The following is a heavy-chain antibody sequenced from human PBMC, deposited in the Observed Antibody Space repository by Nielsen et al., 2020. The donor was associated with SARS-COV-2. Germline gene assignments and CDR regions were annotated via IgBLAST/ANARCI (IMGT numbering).Heavy chain of an antibody. Sequence: WVRQAPGQGLEWMGIINPSGGSTNYAQKFQGRVTITADKSTSTAYMELSSLRSEDTAVYYCARGAYCSGGSCFRAGGDYFDYWGQGTLVTVSS. J-gene: IGHJ4*02. CDR2: INPSGGST. D-gene: IGHD2-15*01. CDR3: ARGAYCSGGSCFRAGGDYFDY. V-gene: IGHV1-46*01.